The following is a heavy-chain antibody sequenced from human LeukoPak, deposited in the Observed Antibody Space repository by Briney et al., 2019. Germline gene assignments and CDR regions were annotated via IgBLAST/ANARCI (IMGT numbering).Heavy chain of an antibody. Sequence: GGSLRLSCAAPEFTFSGYAMSWVRQAPGKGLEWVSTIGGGGVRTYYTDSVRDRFAISIDTSKKTLYLQMNNLKAEDTALYYCAKSREYYDVLSAFDSWGQGTLVTVSS. J-gene: IGHJ4*02. CDR3: AKSREYYDVLSAFDS. CDR2: IGGGGVRT. CDR1: EFTFSGYA. D-gene: IGHD3-3*01. V-gene: IGHV3-23*01.